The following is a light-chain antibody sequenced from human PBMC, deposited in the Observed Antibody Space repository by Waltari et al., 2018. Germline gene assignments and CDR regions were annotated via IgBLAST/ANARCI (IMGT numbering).Light chain of an antibody. Sequence: IPMTLSPPSLSAPAGDRVTITCRASQSISSYLNWYQQKPGIAPKLLIYAASSLQSGVPSRFSGSGSGRDFTLIICSLQPEDFATYSCQQSYSHTRTFGQGTKVEIK. CDR1: QSISSY. V-gene: IGKV1-39*01. CDR3: QQSYSHTRT. J-gene: IGKJ1*01. CDR2: AAS.